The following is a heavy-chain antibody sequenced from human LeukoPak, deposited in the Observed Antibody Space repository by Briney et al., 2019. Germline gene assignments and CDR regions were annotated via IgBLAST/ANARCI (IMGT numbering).Heavy chain of an antibody. V-gene: IGHV1-3*01. CDR2: INAGNGNT. Sequence: ASVKVSCKASGYTFTSYAVHWVRQAPGQRLEWMGWINAGNGNTKYSQKFQGRVTITRDTSASTAYMELSSLRSEDTAVYYCARTYDFWSGRENNWFDPWGQGTLVTVSS. CDR1: GYTFTSYA. CDR3: ARTYDFWSGRENNWFDP. J-gene: IGHJ5*02. D-gene: IGHD3-3*01.